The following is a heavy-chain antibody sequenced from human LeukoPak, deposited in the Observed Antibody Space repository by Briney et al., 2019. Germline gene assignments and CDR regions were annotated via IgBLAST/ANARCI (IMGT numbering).Heavy chain of an antibody. CDR3: ARATWTSCWFPFDS. D-gene: IGHD3-10*01. J-gene: IGHJ4*02. Sequence: SETLSLTCTVSDGSISNTTNYWGWIRQSPGKGLEWIGNVFYRGNSNDNPSLRSRVTMSVDASKNQLSLKLSSVTAADTAVYFCARATWTSCWFPFDSWGQGTLVTVSS. V-gene: IGHV4-39*01. CDR2: VFYRGNS. CDR1: DGSISNTTNY.